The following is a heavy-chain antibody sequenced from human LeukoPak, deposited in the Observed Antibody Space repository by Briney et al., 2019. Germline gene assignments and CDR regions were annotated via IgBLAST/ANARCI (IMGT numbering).Heavy chain of an antibody. CDR2: IKSKTDGGTT. Sequence: PGGSLGLSCAASGFTFSNAWMSWVRQAPGKGLEWVGRIKSKTDGGTTDYAAPVKGRFTISRDDSKNTLYLQMNSLKTEDTAVYYCTTDRPQYYYDSSGYYPFDYWGQGTLVTVSS. V-gene: IGHV3-15*01. D-gene: IGHD3-22*01. CDR1: GFTFSNAW. J-gene: IGHJ4*02. CDR3: TTDRPQYYYDSSGYYPFDY.